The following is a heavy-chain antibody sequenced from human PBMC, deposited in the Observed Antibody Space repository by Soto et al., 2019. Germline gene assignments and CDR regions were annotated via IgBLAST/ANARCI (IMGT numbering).Heavy chain of an antibody. Sequence: GGSLRLSCAASGFTFSSYGMHWVRQAPGKGLEWVAVIWYDGSNKYYADSVKGRFTISRDNSKNTLYLQMNSLRAEDTAVYYCARGLGYCSGGSCYGEPHFDYWGQGTLVTVSS. CDR3: ARGLGYCSGGSCYGEPHFDY. D-gene: IGHD2-15*01. CDR1: GFTFSSYG. V-gene: IGHV3-33*01. J-gene: IGHJ4*02. CDR2: IWYDGSNK.